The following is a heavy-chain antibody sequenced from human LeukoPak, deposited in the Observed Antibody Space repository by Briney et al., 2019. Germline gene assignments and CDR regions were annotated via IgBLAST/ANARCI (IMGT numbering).Heavy chain of an antibody. CDR2: IYQSGCT. Sequence: KSSETLSLTCAVSGGSISSGGYSWSWIRQPPGKGLEWTGYIYQSGCTYYNPSLKSRVTISVDRSNNQFSLKVRSVTAADTAVYYCARGHGGNLDAFDIWGQGTLVTVSS. J-gene: IGHJ3*02. V-gene: IGHV4-30-2*01. CDR3: ARGHGGNLDAFDI. D-gene: IGHD4-23*01. CDR1: GGSISSGGYS.